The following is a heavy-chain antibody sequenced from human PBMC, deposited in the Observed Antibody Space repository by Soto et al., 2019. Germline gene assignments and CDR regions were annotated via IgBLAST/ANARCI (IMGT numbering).Heavy chain of an antibody. CDR2: VSNSGTST. D-gene: IGHD2-15*01. CDR1: GFMFSGYA. J-gene: IGHJ5*02. Sequence: VQLLESGGGLAQPGESLTLSCAASGFMFSGYAMSWVRQAPGKGLEWVSAVSNSGTSTSYADSVKGRFTISRDNSKNTLYLQMSGLGAEDTALYYCVKDLAASGWFDPWGQGTLVIVSS. CDR3: VKDLAASGWFDP. V-gene: IGHV3-23*01.